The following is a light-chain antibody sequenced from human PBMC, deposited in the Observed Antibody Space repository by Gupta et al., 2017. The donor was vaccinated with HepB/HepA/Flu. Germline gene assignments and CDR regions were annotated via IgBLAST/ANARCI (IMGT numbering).Light chain of an antibody. Sequence: VMTPSPATLSVSPGERATLSCRASQSVSSNLAWYQQKPGQAPRLLIYCASTRATGIPARFIGSRSGTEFTLIIISLQSEDVSVYYCQQYHNSPPLTFGGGTKVEIK. V-gene: IGKV3-15*01. CDR1: QSVSSN. CDR3: QQYHNSPPLT. J-gene: IGKJ4*01. CDR2: CAS.